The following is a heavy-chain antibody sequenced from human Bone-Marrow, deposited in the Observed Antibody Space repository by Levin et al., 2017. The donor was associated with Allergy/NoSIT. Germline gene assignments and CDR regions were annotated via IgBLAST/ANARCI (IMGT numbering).Heavy chain of an antibody. J-gene: IGHJ4*02. Sequence: GESLKISCAASGFIFSSSAMSWVRQAPGKGLEWVSSISGSDDSTYYTDSVKGRLTISRDNAKNSLYLQMNSLRADDTAVYYCARDGAIFGGDNYFDYWGQGTLVTVSS. CDR2: ISGSDDST. CDR3: ARDGAIFGGDNYFDY. D-gene: IGHD3-3*01. V-gene: IGHV3-23*01. CDR1: GFIFSSSA.